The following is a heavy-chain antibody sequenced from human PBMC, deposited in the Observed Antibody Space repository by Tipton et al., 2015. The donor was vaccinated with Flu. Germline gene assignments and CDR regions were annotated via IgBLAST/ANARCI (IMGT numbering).Heavy chain of an antibody. CDR3: AKDRYYGPGTYVFDF. V-gene: IGHV3-30*18. J-gene: IGHJ4*02. CDR2: ISDDGSNR. D-gene: IGHD3-10*01. Sequence: SLRLSCAASGFTFSRHGMHWVRQGPGKGLEWLAVISDDGSNRYYADSVKGRFTISRDNSKNTLFVEMNSLRDEDTALYYCAKDRYYGPGTYVFDFWGQGTLVTVSS. CDR1: GFTFSRHG.